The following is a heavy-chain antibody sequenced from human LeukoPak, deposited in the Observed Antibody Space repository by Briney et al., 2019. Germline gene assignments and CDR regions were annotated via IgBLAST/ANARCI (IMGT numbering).Heavy chain of an antibody. D-gene: IGHD3-22*01. J-gene: IGHJ3*02. CDR2: INHSGST. Sequence: PSETLSLTCTVYGGSFSGYYWSWIRQPPGKGLEWIGEINHSGSTNYNPSLKSRVTISVDTSKNQFSLKLSSVTAADTAVYYCARGPDTYYYGSSGYYPDAFDIWGQGTMVTVSS. CDR3: ARGPDTYYYGSSGYYPDAFDI. V-gene: IGHV4-34*01. CDR1: GGSFSGYY.